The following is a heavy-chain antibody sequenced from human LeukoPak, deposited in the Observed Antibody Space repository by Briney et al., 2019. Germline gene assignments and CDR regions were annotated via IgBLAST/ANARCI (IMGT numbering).Heavy chain of an antibody. CDR1: GFTFSSYS. CDR3: ARPDDRTSGAFDI. D-gene: IGHD1-14*01. J-gene: IGHJ3*02. Sequence: GGSLRLSCAASGFTFSSYSMNWVRQAPGKGLEYVSAISSNGGSTYYANSVKGRFTISRDNSKNTLYLQMGSLRAEDMAVYYCARPDDRTSGAFDIWGQGTMVTVSS. V-gene: IGHV3-64*01. CDR2: ISSNGGST.